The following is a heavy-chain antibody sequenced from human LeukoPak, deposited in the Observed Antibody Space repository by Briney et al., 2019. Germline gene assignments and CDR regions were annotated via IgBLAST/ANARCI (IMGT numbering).Heavy chain of an antibody. Sequence: SETLSLTCGVSSGSLSGYSWGWIRQPPGKGLEWVGEISHSGITNYNASLKSRVTISLRKSESQFSLTLSSVTAADTAVYYCTRQSGTVTPIDYWSQGTLVTVSS. CDR2: ISHSGIT. J-gene: IGHJ4*02. CDR3: TRQSGTVTPIDY. D-gene: IGHD4-17*01. CDR1: SGSLSGYS. V-gene: IGHV4-34*01.